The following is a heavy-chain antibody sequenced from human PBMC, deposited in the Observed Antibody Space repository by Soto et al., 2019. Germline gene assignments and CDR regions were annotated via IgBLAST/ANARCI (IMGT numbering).Heavy chain of an antibody. Sequence: SETLSLTCTVSGGSISSGGYYWSWIRQHPGKGLEWIGYIYYSGSTYYNPSLKSRVTISADTSKNQFSLKLSSVTAADTAVYYCARDHNWNYKNWFDPWGQGTLVTVSS. D-gene: IGHD1-7*01. CDR2: IYYSGST. CDR1: GGSISSGGYY. CDR3: ARDHNWNYKNWFDP. V-gene: IGHV4-31*03. J-gene: IGHJ5*02.